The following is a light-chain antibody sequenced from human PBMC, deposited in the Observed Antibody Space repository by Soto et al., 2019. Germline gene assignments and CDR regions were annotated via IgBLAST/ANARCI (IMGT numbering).Light chain of an antibody. CDR1: SSDVGGYNY. J-gene: IGLJ2*01. CDR2: DVS. Sequence: QSALTQPGSVSGSPGQSITISCTGTSSDVGGYNYVSWYQQHPGKAPKLMIYDVSNRPSGVSNRFSGSKSGNTASLTISGLQAEDEADDYCSSYTSSSTLGVFGGGTKLTVL. V-gene: IGLV2-14*01. CDR3: SSYTSSSTLGV.